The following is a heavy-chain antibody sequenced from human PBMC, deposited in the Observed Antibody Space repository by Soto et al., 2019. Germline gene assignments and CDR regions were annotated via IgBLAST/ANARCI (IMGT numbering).Heavy chain of an antibody. CDR3: ARGYFGRLLWFGEFGMDV. V-gene: IGHV4-59*01. CDR1: GGSISSYY. D-gene: IGHD3-10*01. J-gene: IGHJ6*02. CDR2: IYYSGST. Sequence: SETLSLTCTVSGGSISSYYWSWIRQPPGKGLEWIGYIYYSGSTNYNPSLKSRVTISVDTSKNQFSLKLSSVTAADTAVYYCARGYFGRLLWFGEFGMDVWGQGTTVT.